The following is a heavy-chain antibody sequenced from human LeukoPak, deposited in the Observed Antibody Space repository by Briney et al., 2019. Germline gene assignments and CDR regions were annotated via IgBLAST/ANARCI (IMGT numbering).Heavy chain of an antibody. CDR3: AGDRATSYFDY. CDR2: IWYDGSNK. CDR1: GFTFSSYW. J-gene: IGHJ4*02. Sequence: GGSLRLSCAASGFTFSSYWMSWVRQAPGKGLEWVAFIWYDGSNKYYTDSVKGRFTISRDNSKNTLYLQMNSLRAEDTAVYYCAGDRATSYFDYWGQGALVTISS. D-gene: IGHD1-26*01. V-gene: IGHV3-33*08.